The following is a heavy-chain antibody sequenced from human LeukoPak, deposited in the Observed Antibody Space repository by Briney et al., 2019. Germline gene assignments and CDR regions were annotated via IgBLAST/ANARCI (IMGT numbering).Heavy chain of an antibody. CDR2: ISWNSGSI. V-gene: IGHV3-9*01. J-gene: IGHJ4*02. CDR1: GFTFDDYA. Sequence: GGSLRLSCAASGFTFDDYAMHWVRQAPGKGLEWVSGISWNSGSIGYADSVKGRFTISRDNAKNSLYLQMNSLRAEDTALYYCAKDIIVGALGGYFDYWGREPWSPSPQ. CDR3: AKDIIVGALGGYFDY. D-gene: IGHD1-26*01.